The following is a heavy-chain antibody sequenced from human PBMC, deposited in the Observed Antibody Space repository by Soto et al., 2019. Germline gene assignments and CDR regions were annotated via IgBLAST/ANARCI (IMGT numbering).Heavy chain of an antibody. V-gene: IGHV1-18*01. D-gene: IGHD3-22*01. CDR2: ISAYNGNT. CDR3: ARDYYYDSSGYYLPDY. J-gene: IGHJ4*02. Sequence: AXVMVSSRASGDTFTSYGISRVLQAPGQGLEWMGWISAYNGNTNYAQKLQGRVTMTTDTSTSTAYMELRSLRSDDTAVYYCARDYYYDSSGYYLPDYWGQGTLVTVYS. CDR1: GDTFTSYG.